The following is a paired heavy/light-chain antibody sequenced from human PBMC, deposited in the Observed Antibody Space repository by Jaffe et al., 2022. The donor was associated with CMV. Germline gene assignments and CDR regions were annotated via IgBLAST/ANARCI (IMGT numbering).Light chain of an antibody. CDR1: QSVDSSD. Sequence: EIVLTQSPGTLSLSPGERATLSCRASQSVDSSDLAWYQQRPGQAPRLLIYGASSRATGIPDRFSGTGSGTDFTLTISRLEPEDSAVYYCQQYTRSLFSFGPGTKVDIK. CDR2: GAS. V-gene: IGKV3-20*01. CDR3: QQYTRSLFS. J-gene: IGKJ3*01.
Heavy chain of an antibody. CDR1: GFSLSDGRVG. V-gene: IGHV2-26*01. D-gene: IGHD4-17*01. CDR3: VRRTVTTYAFDM. Sequence: QVTLKESGPVLVKPTETLTLTCTVSGFSLSDGRVGVSWIRQPPGKALEWLAHTFSDDRKSYSTSLKTRLAISKDTSKSQVVLTMTNTDPVDTATYYCVRRTVTTYAFDMWGQGTMVTVSS. J-gene: IGHJ3*02. CDR2: TFSDDRK.